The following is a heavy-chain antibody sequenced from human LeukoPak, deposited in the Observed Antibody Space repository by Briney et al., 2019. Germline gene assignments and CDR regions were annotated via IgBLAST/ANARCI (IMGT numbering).Heavy chain of an antibody. D-gene: IGHD1-26*01. CDR1: GFTFINYS. V-gene: IGHV3-74*01. CDR3: AKDRVGASKRYSDFDY. J-gene: IGHJ4*02. CDR2: INSDGSRT. Sequence: GGSLRLSCTASGFTFINYSMNWVRQAPGKGLEWVSRINSDGSRTSYADSVKGRFTISGDNSKNTLYLQMNSLRAEDTAVYYCAKDRVGASKRYSDFDYWGQGTLVTVSS.